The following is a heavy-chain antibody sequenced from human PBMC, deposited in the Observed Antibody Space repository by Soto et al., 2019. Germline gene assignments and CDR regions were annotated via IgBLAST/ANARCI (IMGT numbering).Heavy chain of an antibody. CDR3: TRGINDYYNGTGPSGDDAFDI. CDR1: GGLLSSYA. V-gene: IGHV1-69*06. CDR2: SIPTFGTT. D-gene: IGHD1-1*01. Sequence: QVQLVQSGAEVKRPGSSVKVSCKTSGGLLSSYAISWVRQAPGQGLEWMGGSIPTFGTTVYAQNFQGRVCITAERFTGTAYLELRGLRSQDTAVYYCTRGINDYYNGTGPSGDDAFDIWGQGKMVTVSS. J-gene: IGHJ3*02.